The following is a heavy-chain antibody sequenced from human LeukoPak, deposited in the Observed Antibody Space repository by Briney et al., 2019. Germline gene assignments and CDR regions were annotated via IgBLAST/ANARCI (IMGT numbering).Heavy chain of an antibody. Sequence: PGGSQRLSCAASGFTFSRYAMNWVRQAPGKGLEWVAVISFDGSITFYADSVKGRFTISLDNSKDTLYLQMNSLRGEDTAVYYCARRSGSYYGVYYYGMDVWGQGTTVTVSS. J-gene: IGHJ6*02. D-gene: IGHD1-26*01. CDR1: GFTFSRYA. CDR3: ARRSGSYYGVYYYGMDV. CDR2: ISFDGSIT. V-gene: IGHV3-30-3*01.